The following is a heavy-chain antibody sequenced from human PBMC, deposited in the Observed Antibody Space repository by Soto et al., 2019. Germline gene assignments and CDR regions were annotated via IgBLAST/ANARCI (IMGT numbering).Heavy chain of an antibody. V-gene: IGHV4-59*01. CDR3: ARDLKSNHMTTVTSDYYYYGMDV. CDR1: GGSISSYY. J-gene: IGHJ6*02. Sequence: SETLSLTCTVSGGSISSYYWSWIRQPPGKGLEWIGYIYYSGSPNYNPSLKSRVTISVDTSKNQFSLKLSSVTAADTAVYYCARDLKSNHMTTVTSDYYYYGMDVWGQGTTVTVSS. D-gene: IGHD4-17*01. CDR2: IYYSGSP.